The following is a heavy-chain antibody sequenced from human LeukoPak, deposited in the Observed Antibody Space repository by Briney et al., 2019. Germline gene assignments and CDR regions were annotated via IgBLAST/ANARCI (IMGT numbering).Heavy chain of an antibody. CDR3: ARVGSLAAAGTPDY. J-gene: IGHJ4*02. Sequence: GGSLRLSCAASGFTFSDYYMSWFRQAPGKGLEWVSYIGSSASTKYYADSVKGRFTISRDNAKNSLYLQMNSLRAKDTAVYYCARVGSLAAAGTPDYWGQGTLVTVSS. V-gene: IGHV3-11*01. CDR2: IGSSASTK. CDR1: GFTFSDYY. D-gene: IGHD6-13*01.